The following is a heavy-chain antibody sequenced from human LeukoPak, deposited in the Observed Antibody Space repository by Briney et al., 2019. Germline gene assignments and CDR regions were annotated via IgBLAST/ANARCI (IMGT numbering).Heavy chain of an antibody. CDR1: LYSFSPAT. V-gene: IGHV3-21*01. J-gene: IGHJ1*01. Sequence: GGSLRLSCAASLYSFSPATMEWVRQAPGKGLEWVASISGDSSHIYYADSVKGRFTISRDNAQNSLYLQMNSLRAEDTAVYFCARRTPGYCSGGSCYAFQHWGQGTLVTVSS. CDR2: ISGDSSHI. CDR3: ARRTPGYCSGGSCYAFQH. D-gene: IGHD2-15*01.